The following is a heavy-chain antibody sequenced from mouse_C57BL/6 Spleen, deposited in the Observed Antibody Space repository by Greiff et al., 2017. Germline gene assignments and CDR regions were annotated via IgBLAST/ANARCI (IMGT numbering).Heavy chain of an antibody. J-gene: IGHJ3*01. CDR1: GFNIKDDC. CDR3: TTLGFAY. Sequence: VQLQQSGAELVRPGASVKLSCTASGFNIKDDCMHWVKQRPEQGLEWIGWIDPENGDTEYASKFQGKATITADTSSNTAYLQLSSLTSEDTAVYYCTTLGFAYWGQGTLVTVSA. CDR2: IDPENGDT. V-gene: IGHV14-4*01.